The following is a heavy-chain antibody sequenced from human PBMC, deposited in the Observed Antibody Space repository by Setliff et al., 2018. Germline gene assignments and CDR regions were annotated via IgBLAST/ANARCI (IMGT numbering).Heavy chain of an antibody. Sequence: ASVKVSCKASGYTFNNYGVAWVRQAPGQGLDWMGWVTIYNGNTKYAQNLQGRLTLSTDRSTNTVYMDLGSLTTDDTAIYYCARVESMVRGKNILRHFDYWGQGTQVTSPQ. V-gene: IGHV1-18*01. CDR1: GYTFNNYG. CDR3: ARVESMVRGKNILRHFDY. CDR2: VTIYNGNT. D-gene: IGHD3-10*01. J-gene: IGHJ4*02.